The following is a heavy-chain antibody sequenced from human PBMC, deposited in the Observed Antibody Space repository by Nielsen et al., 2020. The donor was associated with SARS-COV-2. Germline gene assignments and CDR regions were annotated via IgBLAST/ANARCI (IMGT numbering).Heavy chain of an antibody. V-gene: IGHV3-66*01. J-gene: IGHJ4*02. CDR3: ARVANYYDSSGYPHFDY. Sequence: GESLKISCAASGFTVSSNYMSWVRQAPGKGLEWVSVIYSGGSTYYADSVKDRFTISRDNSKNTLYLQMNSLRAEDTAVYYCARVANYYDSSGYPHFDYWGQGTLVTVSS. D-gene: IGHD3-22*01. CDR1: GFTVSSNY. CDR2: IYSGGST.